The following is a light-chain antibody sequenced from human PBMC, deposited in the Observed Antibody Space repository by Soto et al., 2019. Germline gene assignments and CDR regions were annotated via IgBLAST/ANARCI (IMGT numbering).Light chain of an antibody. CDR2: AAS. CDR3: QQSYSTHPVT. V-gene: IGKV1-39*01. J-gene: IGKJ1*01. CDR1: QSISFY. Sequence: DVPMTQSPSSLSASVGDRVTITCRASQSISFYLNWYQQKPGKAPKLLIYAASSLQSGVPSRFSGSGSGTDFTLTISSLQPEDFATYYCQQSYSTHPVTFGQGTKVEIK.